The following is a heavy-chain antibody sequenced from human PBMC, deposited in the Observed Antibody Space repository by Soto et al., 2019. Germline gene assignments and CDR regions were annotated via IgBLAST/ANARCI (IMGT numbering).Heavy chain of an antibody. D-gene: IGHD6-19*01. J-gene: IGHJ4*02. CDR2: IYYSGST. Sequence: SETLSLTCTVSGGSISSGGYYWSWIRQHPGKGLEWIGYIYYSGSTNYNPSLKSRVTISVDRSKNQFSLKLSSVTAADTAVYYCARAGGLGAVAVDYWGQGTLVTVSS. V-gene: IGHV4-30-4*01. CDR1: GGSISSGGYY. CDR3: ARAGGLGAVAVDY.